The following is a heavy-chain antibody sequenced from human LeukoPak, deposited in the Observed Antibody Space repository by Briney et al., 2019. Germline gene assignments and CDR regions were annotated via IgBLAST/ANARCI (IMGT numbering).Heavy chain of an antibody. Sequence: SETLSLTCAVYGGSFSGYYWSWIRQPPGEGLEWIGEINHSGSTNYNPSLKSRVTISVDTSKNQFSLKLSSVTAADTAVYYCAREAGYSSGWLDYWGQGTLVTVSS. CDR3: AREAGYSSGWLDY. J-gene: IGHJ4*02. CDR2: INHSGST. V-gene: IGHV4-34*01. D-gene: IGHD6-19*01. CDR1: GGSFSGYY.